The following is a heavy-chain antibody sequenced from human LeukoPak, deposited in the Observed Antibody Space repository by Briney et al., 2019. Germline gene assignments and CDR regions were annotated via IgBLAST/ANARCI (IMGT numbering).Heavy chain of an antibody. V-gene: IGHV1-46*01. D-gene: IGHD3-22*01. CDR2: INPSGGST. Sequence: ASVKVSCKASGYTFTSYYMHWVRQAPGQGLEWMGIINPSGGSTSYAQKFQGRVTMTRDMSTSTVYMELSRLRSDDTAVYYCARGQAVVEDAFDIWGQGTMVTVSS. J-gene: IGHJ3*02. CDR3: ARGQAVVEDAFDI. CDR1: GYTFTSYY.